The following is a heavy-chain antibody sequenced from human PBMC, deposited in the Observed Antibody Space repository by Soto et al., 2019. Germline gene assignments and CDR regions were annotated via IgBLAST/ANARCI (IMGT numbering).Heavy chain of an antibody. CDR3: ARGAIYCSGGRCYPVY. V-gene: IGHV3-20*04. D-gene: IGHD2-15*01. Sequence: EVQLVESGGGVVRPGGSLRLSCAASGFTFDDYGMSWVRQAPGKGLEWVSGINWNGDSTGYADSVKGRFTISRDNARNSLYLQMNSLRAEDTALYYCARGAIYCSGGRCYPVYWGQGTLVTVSS. CDR1: GFTFDDYG. CDR2: INWNGDST. J-gene: IGHJ4*02.